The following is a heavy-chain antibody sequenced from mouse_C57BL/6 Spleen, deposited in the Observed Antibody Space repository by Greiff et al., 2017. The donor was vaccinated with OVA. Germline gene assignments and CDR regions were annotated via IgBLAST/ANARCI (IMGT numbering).Heavy chain of an antibody. CDR2: ISNGGGST. J-gene: IGHJ2*01. V-gene: IGHV5-12*01. CDR1: GFTFSDYY. D-gene: IGHD4-1*01. Sequence: DVKLVESGGGLVQPGGSLKLSCAASGFTFSDYYMYWVRQTPEKRLEWVAYISNGGGSTYYPDTVKGRFTISRDNAKNTLYLQMSRLKSEDTAMYYCARQGLGGYYFDYWGQGTTLTVSS. CDR3: ARQGLGGYYFDY.